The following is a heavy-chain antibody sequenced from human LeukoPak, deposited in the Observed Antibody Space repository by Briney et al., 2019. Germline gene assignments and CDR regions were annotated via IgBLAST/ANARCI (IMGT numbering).Heavy chain of an antibody. J-gene: IGHJ4*02. Sequence: SVKVSCKASGGTFSSYAISWVRQAPGQGLEWMGGIIPIFGTANYAEKFQGRVTITTDESTSTAYMELSSLRSEDTAVYYCARDVNPHTYYYDSSGYYPQVGFDYWGQGTLVTVSS. CDR3: ARDVNPHTYYYDSSGYYPQVGFDY. D-gene: IGHD3-22*01. CDR1: GGTFSSYA. V-gene: IGHV1-69*05. CDR2: IIPIFGTA.